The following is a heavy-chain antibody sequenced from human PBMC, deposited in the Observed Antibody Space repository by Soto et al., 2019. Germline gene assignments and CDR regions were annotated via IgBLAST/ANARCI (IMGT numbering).Heavy chain of an antibody. CDR3: ARGVDTAMVGIDY. J-gene: IGHJ4*02. CDR1: GGSISSGGYY. V-gene: IGHV4-31*03. Sequence: KTSETLSLTCTVSGGSISSGGYYWSWIRQHPGKGLEWIGYIYYSGSTYYNPSLKSRVTISVDTSKNQFSLKLSSVTAADTAVYYCARGVDTAMVGIDYWGQGTLVTVSS. D-gene: IGHD5-18*01. CDR2: IYYSGST.